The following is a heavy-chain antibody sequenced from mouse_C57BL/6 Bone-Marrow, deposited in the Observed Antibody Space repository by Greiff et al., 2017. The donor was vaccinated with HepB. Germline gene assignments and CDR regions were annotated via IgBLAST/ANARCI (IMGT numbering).Heavy chain of an antibody. CDR2: IDPEDGDT. V-gene: IGHV14-1*01. D-gene: IGHD2-4*01. CDR1: GFNIKDYY. CDR3: TTTMITTKGF. Sequence: VHVKQSGAELVRPGASVKLSCTASGFNIKDYYMHWVKQRPEQGLEWIGRIDPEDGDTEYAPKFQGKATMTADTSSNTAYLQLSSLTSEDTAVYYCTTTMITTKGFWGTGTTVTVSS. J-gene: IGHJ1*03.